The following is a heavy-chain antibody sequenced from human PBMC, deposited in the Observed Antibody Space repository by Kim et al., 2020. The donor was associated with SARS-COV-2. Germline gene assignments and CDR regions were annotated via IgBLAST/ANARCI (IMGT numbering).Heavy chain of an antibody. V-gene: IGHV3-64*01. Sequence: GGSLRLSCAASGFTFSSYAMHWVRQAPGKGLEYVSAISSNGGSTYYANSVKGRFTISRDNSKNTLYLQMGSLRAEDMAVYYCARDGYNLPLGYWGQGTLVTVSS. J-gene: IGHJ4*02. D-gene: IGHD5-12*01. CDR3: ARDGYNLPLGY. CDR1: GFTFSSYA. CDR2: ISSNGGST.